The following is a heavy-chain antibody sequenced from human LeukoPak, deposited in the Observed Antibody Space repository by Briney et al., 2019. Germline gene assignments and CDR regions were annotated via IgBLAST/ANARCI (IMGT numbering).Heavy chain of an antibody. V-gene: IGHV3-21*01. CDR3: ARDAHYGSGSNDY. D-gene: IGHD3-10*01. Sequence: PGGSLRLSCAASGFTFSSYSMNWVRQAPRKGLEWVSYYADSVKGRFTISRDNAKNSLYLQMNSLRAEDTAVYYCARDAHYGSGSNDYWGQGTLVTVSS. CDR1: GFTFSSYS. J-gene: IGHJ4*02.